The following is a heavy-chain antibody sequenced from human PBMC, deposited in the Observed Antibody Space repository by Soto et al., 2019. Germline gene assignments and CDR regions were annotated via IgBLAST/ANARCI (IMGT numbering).Heavy chain of an antibody. CDR2: ISYDGNNK. J-gene: IGHJ4*02. Sequence: QVQLVESGGGVVQPGRSLRLSCAASGFTFSNHAMHWVRQAPGKGLEWVAVISYDGNNKYYADSVKGRFTISRDISKNTLVLQMNSLRAEDTAVYYWARGGAPFPAVTANDYLGQGTPVTVSS. CDR1: GFTFSNHA. D-gene: IGHD2-21*02. V-gene: IGHV3-30-3*01. CDR3: ARGGAPFPAVTANDY.